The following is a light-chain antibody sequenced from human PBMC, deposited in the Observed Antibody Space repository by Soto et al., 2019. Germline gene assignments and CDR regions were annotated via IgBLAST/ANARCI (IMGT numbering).Light chain of an antibody. CDR1: QIFSSDY. CDR2: GAS. CDR3: QQRSNWLIS. V-gene: IGKV3D-20*02. Sequence: EVVLTQSPGTLSLSPGERATLSCRASQIFSSDYLAWYQQKPGQAPRLLIYGASTRATHIPDRFSGSGSGTDFTLTISGLEPEDFAVYYCQQRSNWLISFGPGTKVDIK. J-gene: IGKJ3*01.